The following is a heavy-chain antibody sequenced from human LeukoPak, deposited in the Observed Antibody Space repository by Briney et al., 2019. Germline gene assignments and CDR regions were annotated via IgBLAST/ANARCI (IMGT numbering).Heavy chain of an antibody. V-gene: IGHV3-23*01. D-gene: IGHD3-22*01. CDR1: RFTFSSYG. CDR3: ANRPRDSSGNRNYYYYYMDV. Sequence: GGTLRLSCAASRFTFSSYGMSWVRQAPGKGLEWVSAISGSGGSTYYADSVKGRFTISRDNSKNTLYLQMNSLRAEDTAVYYCANRPRDSSGNRNYYYYYMDVWGQGTLVTVSS. CDR2: ISGSGGST. J-gene: IGHJ6*03.